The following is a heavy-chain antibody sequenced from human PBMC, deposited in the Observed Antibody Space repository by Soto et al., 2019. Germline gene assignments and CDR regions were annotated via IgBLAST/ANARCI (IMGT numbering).Heavy chain of an antibody. CDR1: GFTVSSNY. CDR3: AREYSSSSGWFYP. D-gene: IGHD6-6*01. J-gene: IGHJ5*02. CDR2: IYSGGST. Sequence: GGSLRLSCAASGFTVSSNYMSWVRQAPGKGLEWVSVIYSGGSTYYADSVKGRFTISRDNSKNTLYLQMNSLRAEDTAVYYCAREYSSSSGWFYPWGQGTLVTVS. V-gene: IGHV3-66*01.